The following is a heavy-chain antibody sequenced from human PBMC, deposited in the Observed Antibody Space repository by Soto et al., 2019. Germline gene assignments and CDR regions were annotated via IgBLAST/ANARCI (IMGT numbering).Heavy chain of an antibody. D-gene: IGHD4-17*01. V-gene: IGHV4-61*01. J-gene: IGHJ5*02. Sequence: SETLSLTCTVSGGSVSSGSYYWSWIRQPPGKGLEWIGYIYYSGSTNYNPSLKSRVTISVDTSKNQFSLKLSSVTAADTAVYYCARDPRIYGDYFHWFDPWGQGTLVTVSS. CDR3: ARDPRIYGDYFHWFDP. CDR2: IYYSGST. CDR1: GGSVSSGSYY.